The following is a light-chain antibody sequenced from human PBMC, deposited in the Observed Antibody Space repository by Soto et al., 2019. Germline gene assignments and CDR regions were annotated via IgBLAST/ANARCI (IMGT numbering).Light chain of an antibody. Sequence: DIQMTQSPSSLSASVGDRVTITCRASQSISSYLNWYQQKPGKAPKLLIYAASSLQSGVPSRFSGSGSGTDFTLTISSLQPETFATYYCQLSYSTPITFGQGTRLEIK. CDR2: AAS. V-gene: IGKV1-39*01. J-gene: IGKJ5*01. CDR1: QSISSY. CDR3: QLSYSTPIT.